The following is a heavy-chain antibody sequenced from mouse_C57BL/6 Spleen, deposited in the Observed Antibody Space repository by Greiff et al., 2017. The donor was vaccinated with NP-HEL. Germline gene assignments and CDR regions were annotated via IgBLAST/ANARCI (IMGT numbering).Heavy chain of an antibody. Sequence: VQLKQSGPVLVKPGASVKMSCKASGYTFTDYYMNWVKQSHGKSLEWIGVINPYNGGTSYNQKFKGKATLTVDKSSSTAYMELNSLTSEDSAVYYCARLFTTVNYFDYWGQGTTLTVSS. CDR1: GYTFTDYY. CDR3: ARLFTTVNYFDY. V-gene: IGHV1-19*01. D-gene: IGHD1-1*01. CDR2: INPYNGGT. J-gene: IGHJ2*01.